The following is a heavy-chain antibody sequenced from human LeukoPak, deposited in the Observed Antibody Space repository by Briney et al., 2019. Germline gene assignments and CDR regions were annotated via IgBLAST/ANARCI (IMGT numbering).Heavy chain of an antibody. V-gene: IGHV3-30-3*01. J-gene: IGHJ3*02. CDR3: ARDFSGGSYDI. CDR1: GFTFSSYA. CDR2: ISYDGSNK. Sequence: PGRSLRLSCAASGFTFSSYAMHWVRQAPGKGLEWVAVISYDGSNKYYADSVKGRFTISRDNSKNTLYLQMNSLRAEDTAVYYCARDFSGGSYDIWGQGTMVTVSS. D-gene: IGHD1-26*01.